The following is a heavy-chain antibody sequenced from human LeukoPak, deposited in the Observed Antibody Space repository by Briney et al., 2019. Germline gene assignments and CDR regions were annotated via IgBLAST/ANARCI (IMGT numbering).Heavy chain of an antibody. Sequence: PSQTLSLTCTVSGGSISSGGYYWSWIRQPPGKGLEWIGYIYHSGSTYYNPSLKSRVTISVDRSKNQFSLKLSSVTAADTAVYYCARAYSSGWYGRHYYYGMDVWGQGTTVTVSS. V-gene: IGHV4-30-2*01. CDR1: GGSISSGGYY. CDR2: IYHSGST. CDR3: ARAYSSGWYGRHYYYGMDV. D-gene: IGHD6-19*01. J-gene: IGHJ6*02.